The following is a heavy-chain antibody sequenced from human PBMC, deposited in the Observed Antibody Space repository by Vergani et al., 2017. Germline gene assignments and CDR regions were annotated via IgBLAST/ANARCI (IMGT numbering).Heavy chain of an antibody. CDR2: ISYDGSNK. V-gene: IGHV3-30-3*01. CDR3: AREMLGSHNYFDY. CDR1: GFTFSSYA. D-gene: IGHD3-10*02. Sequence: QVQLVESGGGVVQPGRSLRLSCAASGFTFSSYAMHWVRQAPGKGLEWGAVISYDGSNKYYADSVKGRFTISRDNSKNTRYLQMNSLRAEDTAVYYCAREMLGSHNYFDYWGQGTLVTVSS. J-gene: IGHJ4*02.